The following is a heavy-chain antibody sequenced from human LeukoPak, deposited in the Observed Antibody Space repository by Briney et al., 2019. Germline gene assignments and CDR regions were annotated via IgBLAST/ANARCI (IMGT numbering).Heavy chain of an antibody. CDR1: GGSFSGYY. CDR3: ARVVGLAAAGD. J-gene: IGHJ4*02. CDR2: INHSGST. V-gene: IGHV4-34*01. Sequence: SETLSLTCAVYGGSFSGYYWSWIRQPPGKGLEWIGEINHSGSTNYNPSLKSRVTISVDTSKNRFSLKLSSVTAADTAVYYCARVVGLAAAGDWGQGTLVTVSS. D-gene: IGHD6-13*01.